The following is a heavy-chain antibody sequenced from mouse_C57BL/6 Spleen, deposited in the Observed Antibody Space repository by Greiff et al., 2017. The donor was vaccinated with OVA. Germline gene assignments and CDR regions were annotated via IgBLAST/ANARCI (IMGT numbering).Heavy chain of an antibody. CDR3: ARQGWDEDFDY. CDR2: IDPSDSET. V-gene: IGHV1-52*01. CDR1: GYTFTSYW. J-gene: IGHJ2*01. Sequence: QVQLQQPGAELVRPGSSVKLSCKASGYTFTSYWMHWVKQRPIQGLEWIGNIDPSDSETHYNQKFKDKATLTVDKSSSTAYMQLSSLTSADSAVYYCARQGWDEDFDYWGQGTTLTVSS. D-gene: IGHD4-1*01.